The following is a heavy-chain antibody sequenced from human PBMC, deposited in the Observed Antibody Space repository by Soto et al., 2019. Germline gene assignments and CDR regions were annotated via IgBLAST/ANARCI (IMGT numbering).Heavy chain of an antibody. CDR3: ARLRWLRTTGNYYYYYGMDV. Sequence: PGESLKISCKGSGYSFTSYWISWVRQMPGKGLEWMGRIDPSDSYTNYSPSFQGHVTISADKSISTAYLQWSSLKASDTAMYYYARLRWLRTTGNYYYYYGMDVWGQGTTVTV. D-gene: IGHD5-12*01. CDR2: IDPSDSYT. J-gene: IGHJ6*02. CDR1: GYSFTSYW. V-gene: IGHV5-10-1*01.